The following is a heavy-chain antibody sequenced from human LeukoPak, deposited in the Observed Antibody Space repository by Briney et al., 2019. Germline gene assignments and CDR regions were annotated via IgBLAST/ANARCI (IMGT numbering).Heavy chain of an antibody. J-gene: IGHJ4*02. CDR1: GFTFSSYG. D-gene: IGHD1-26*01. V-gene: IGHV3-30*18. Sequence: PGGSLRLSCAASGFTFSSYGMHWVRQAPGKGLEWVAVISYDGSNKYYADSVKGRFTNSRDNSKNTLYLQMNSVRAEDTAVYYCAKEALLGGATSYWGQGTLVTVSS. CDR3: AKEALLGGATSY. CDR2: ISYDGSNK.